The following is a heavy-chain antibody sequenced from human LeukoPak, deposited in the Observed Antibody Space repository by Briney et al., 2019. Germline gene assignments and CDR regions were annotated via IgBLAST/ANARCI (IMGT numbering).Heavy chain of an antibody. CDR2: ISTGSTYI. D-gene: IGHD6-19*01. CDR1: GFTFSSYT. Sequence: PGGSLRLSCAASGFTFSSYTMNWVRQAPGKGLEWVSSISTGSTYIYYADAVKGRFTISRDNAKNSLYLQMNSLRAEDTAVYYCATGGLYSSGDYWGQGTLLTVSS. CDR3: ATGGLYSSGDY. J-gene: IGHJ4*02. V-gene: IGHV3-21*01.